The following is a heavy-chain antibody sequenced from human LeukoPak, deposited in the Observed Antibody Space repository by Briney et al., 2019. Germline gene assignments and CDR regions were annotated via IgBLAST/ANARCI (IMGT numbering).Heavy chain of an antibody. CDR1: GFTFSNYA. CDR3: ASAFLTGYYRNWFDP. CDR2: ISANGVDT. Sequence: PGGSLRLSCAASGFTFSNYAMSWVRQGPGKGREWVSTISANGVDTYSADSGKGRVPNSRDNSKNTLYLQMNSLTVGDTAVYYCASAFLTGYYRNWFDPWGQGTLVTVSS. J-gene: IGHJ5*02. D-gene: IGHD3-9*01. V-gene: IGHV3-23*01.